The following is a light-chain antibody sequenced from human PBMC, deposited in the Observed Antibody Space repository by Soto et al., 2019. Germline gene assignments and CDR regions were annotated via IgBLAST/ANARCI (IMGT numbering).Light chain of an antibody. V-gene: IGLV1-47*01. CDR2: RNN. J-gene: IGLJ3*02. Sequence: QSVLTQPPSASGTPGQRGTISCSGSSSNLGSNFVYWYQQLPGAAPKLLISRNNERPSGVPDRLSGSKSGTSASLAISGLRSEDEADYHCAAWDDSLSGVVFGGGTKLTVL. CDR3: AAWDDSLSGVV. CDR1: SSNLGSNF.